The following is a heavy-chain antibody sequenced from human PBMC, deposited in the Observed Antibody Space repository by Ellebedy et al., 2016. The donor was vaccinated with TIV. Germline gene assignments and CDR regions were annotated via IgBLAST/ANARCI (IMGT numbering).Heavy chain of an antibody. Sequence: AASVKVSCKASGYTFTSYDTFTRYDINWVRQATGQGLEWMGWMNPNSGNTGYAQKFQGRVTMTRNTSISTAYMELSSLRSEDTAVYYLSRLFGDYPWGQGTLVTVSS. D-gene: IGHD2-21*02. CDR2: MNPNSGNT. V-gene: IGHV1-8*01. CDR1: GYTFTSYDTFTRYD. J-gene: IGHJ5*02. CDR3: SRLFGDYP.